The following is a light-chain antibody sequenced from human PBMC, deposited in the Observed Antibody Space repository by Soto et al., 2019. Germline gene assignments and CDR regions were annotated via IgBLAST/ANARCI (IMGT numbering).Light chain of an antibody. CDR3: QQSYSSPIT. CDR2: AAS. CDR1: QSIGGY. Sequence: DIQLTLSPSSLSASVPHRFTITCRASQSIGGYLTWYQQLPGKAPKLLIFAASGLQSGVPSRFSGSGSGTDLTLTISSMKTEDFETYYCQQSYSSPITFGQGTRLEIK. V-gene: IGKV1-39*01. J-gene: IGKJ5*01.